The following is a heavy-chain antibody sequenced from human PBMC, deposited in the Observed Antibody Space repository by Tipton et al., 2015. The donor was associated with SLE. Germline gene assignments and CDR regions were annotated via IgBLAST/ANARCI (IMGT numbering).Heavy chain of an antibody. J-gene: IGHJ4*02. CDR3: AREEFGGFGESIDRYFDY. D-gene: IGHD3-10*01. V-gene: IGHV3-30-3*01. CDR1: GFTFSSYA. Sequence: SLRLSCAASGFTFSSYAMHWVRQAPGKGLEWVAVISYDGSNKYYADSVKGRFTISRDNSKNTLYLQMNSLRAEDTAVYYCAREEFGGFGESIDRYFDYWGQGTLVTVSS. CDR2: ISYDGSNK.